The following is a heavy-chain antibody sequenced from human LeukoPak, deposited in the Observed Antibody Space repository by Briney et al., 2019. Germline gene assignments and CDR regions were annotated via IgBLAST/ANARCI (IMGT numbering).Heavy chain of an antibody. V-gene: IGHV1-46*01. Sequence: ASVKVSCKASGYTFTSYYMHWVRQAPGQGLEWMGIIDPSGGSTSYAQKFQGRVTMTSDTSTSTVYMELSSLRSEDTAVYYCAAFGIAAAEDLFDYWGQGTLVTVSS. CDR2: IDPSGGST. D-gene: IGHD6-13*01. J-gene: IGHJ4*02. CDR1: GYTFTSYY. CDR3: AAFGIAAAEDLFDY.